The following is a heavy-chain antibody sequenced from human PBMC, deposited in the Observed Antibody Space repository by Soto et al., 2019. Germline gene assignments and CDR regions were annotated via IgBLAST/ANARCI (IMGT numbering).Heavy chain of an antibody. V-gene: IGHV3-9*01. Sequence: GGSLRLSCAASGFTFDDYAMHWVRQAPGKGLEWVSGISWNSGSIGYADSVKGRFTISRDNAKNSLYLQMNSLRAEDTALYYCAKDLGPCSSTSCYGSSWYYYGMDVWGQGTTVTVSS. J-gene: IGHJ6*02. D-gene: IGHD2-2*01. CDR1: GFTFDDYA. CDR2: ISWNSGSI. CDR3: AKDLGPCSSTSCYGSSWYYYGMDV.